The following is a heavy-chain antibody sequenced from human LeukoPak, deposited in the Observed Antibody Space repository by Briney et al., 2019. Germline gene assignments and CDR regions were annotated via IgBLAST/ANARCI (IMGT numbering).Heavy chain of an antibody. CDR2: IKQDGSEK. Sequence: PGGSLRLSCAASGFTFDDYGMSWVRQAPGKGLEWVANIKQDGSEKYYVDSVKGRFTISRDNAKNSLYLQMNSLRAEDTAVYYCARAKGTDYYYYMDVWGKGTTVTISS. CDR3: ARAKGTDYYYYMDV. D-gene: IGHD3-10*01. V-gene: IGHV3-7*01. CDR1: GFTFDDYG. J-gene: IGHJ6*03.